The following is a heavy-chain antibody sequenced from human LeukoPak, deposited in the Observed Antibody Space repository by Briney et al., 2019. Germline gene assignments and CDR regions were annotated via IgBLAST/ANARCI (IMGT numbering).Heavy chain of an antibody. CDR3: ARGYSGSLPSEFQH. Sequence: SVKVSCKASGGTFSSYAISWVRQAPGQGLEWMGGIIPIFGTANYAQKFQGRVTITADKSTSTVYMELSSLRSEDTAVYYCARGYSGSLPSEFQHWGQGTLVTVSS. V-gene: IGHV1-69*06. CDR2: IIPIFGTA. D-gene: IGHD1-26*01. J-gene: IGHJ1*01. CDR1: GGTFSSYA.